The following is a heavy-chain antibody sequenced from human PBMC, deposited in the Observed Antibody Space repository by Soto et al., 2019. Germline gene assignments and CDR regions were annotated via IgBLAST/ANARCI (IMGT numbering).Heavy chain of an antibody. CDR1: GYTFTSYD. Sequence: GASVKVSCKASGYTFTSYDINWVRQATGQRLEWMGWMNPNSGNTGYAQRFQGRVTMTRNTSISTAYMELSSLRSEDTAVYYCARIYDFWSGYYTEGHSGMDVWGQGTTVTVSS. V-gene: IGHV1-8*01. J-gene: IGHJ6*02. CDR2: MNPNSGNT. CDR3: ARIYDFWSGYYTEGHSGMDV. D-gene: IGHD3-3*01.